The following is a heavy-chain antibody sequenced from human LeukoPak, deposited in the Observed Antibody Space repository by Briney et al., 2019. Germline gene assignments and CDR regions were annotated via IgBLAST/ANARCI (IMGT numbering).Heavy chain of an antibody. D-gene: IGHD3-16*01. J-gene: IGHJ5*02. CDR2: ISGSGGST. Sequence: GGSLRLSCAASGFTFSSYAMSWVRQAPGKGLESVSAISGSGGSTYYADSVKGRFAISRDNSKNTLHLQMNSLRAEDTAVYYCASPGGVPTPDPWGRGSLVTVSS. V-gene: IGHV3-23*01. CDR3: ASPGGVPTPDP. CDR1: GFTFSSYA.